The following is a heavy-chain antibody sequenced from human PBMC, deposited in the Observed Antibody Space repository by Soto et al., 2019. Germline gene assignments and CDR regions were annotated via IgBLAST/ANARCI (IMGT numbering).Heavy chain of an antibody. CDR2: IYYSGTT. D-gene: IGHD3-9*01. J-gene: IGHJ5*02. CDR1: GGSTRNYF. CDR3: ARYVNPYDTAVWFDP. Sequence: SETLSLTCTVSGGSTRNYFWSWIRQPPGKGLEWIGCIYYSGTTNYNSYLKSRVTTSLDTSKNQFSLRLRSVTAADTAVYYCARYVNPYDTAVWFDPWGQGILVTVSS. V-gene: IGHV4-59*01.